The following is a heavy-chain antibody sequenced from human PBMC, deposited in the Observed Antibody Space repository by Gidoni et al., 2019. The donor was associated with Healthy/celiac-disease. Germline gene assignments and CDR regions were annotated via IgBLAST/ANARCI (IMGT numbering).Heavy chain of an antibody. J-gene: IGHJ3*02. V-gene: IGHV4-39*01. CDR3: ARQHSSGYYYGMDAFDI. CDR1: GGSLRSSSYY. D-gene: IGHD3-22*01. Sequence: HLQLQEPGPGLLKPSEPLSLTCTVSGGSLRSSSYYWGWIRQPPGKGLEGIGSIYYGASTDYNPSLKSRVTISVDTSKNQFSLKLSSVTAADTAVYYCARQHSSGYYYGMDAFDIWGQGTMVTVSS. CDR2: IYYGAST.